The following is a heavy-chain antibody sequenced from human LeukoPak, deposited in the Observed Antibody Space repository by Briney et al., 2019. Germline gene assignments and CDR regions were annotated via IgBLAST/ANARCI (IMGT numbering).Heavy chain of an antibody. CDR1: GFTFSSYW. D-gene: IGHD3-22*01. V-gene: IGHV3-7*01. CDR2: IKQDGSEK. Sequence: GGSLRLSCAAPGFTFSSYWMSWVRQAPGKGLEWVANIKQDGSEKYYVDSVKGRFTISRDNAKNSLYLQMNSLRAEDTAVYYCAGARYYCDSSGYFLYFDYWGQGTLVTVSS. J-gene: IGHJ4*02. CDR3: AGARYYCDSSGYFLYFDY.